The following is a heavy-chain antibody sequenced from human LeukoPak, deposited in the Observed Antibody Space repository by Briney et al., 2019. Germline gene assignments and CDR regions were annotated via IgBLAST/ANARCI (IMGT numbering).Heavy chain of an antibody. CDR1: GYTFTSYD. Sequence: ASVKVSCKASGYTFTSYDINWVRQATGQGLEWMGWMNPNSGNTGYAQKFQGRVTMTRNTSISTAYMELSSLRSEDTAVYYCARLKQQLVRLLSRDTTYYYYYYMDVWGKGTTVTVSS. CDR3: ARLKQQLVRLLSRDTTYYYYYYMDV. CDR2: MNPNSGNT. J-gene: IGHJ6*03. V-gene: IGHV1-8*01. D-gene: IGHD6-13*01.